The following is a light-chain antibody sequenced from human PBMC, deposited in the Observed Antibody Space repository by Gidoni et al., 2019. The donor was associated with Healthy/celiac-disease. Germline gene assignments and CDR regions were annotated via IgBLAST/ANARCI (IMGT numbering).Light chain of an antibody. V-gene: IGLV2-14*01. CDR3: SSYTSSSTLV. CDR1: SSDVGGYNY. Sequence: SALSLPASVSRSPPQSITISCTGTSSDVGGYNYVSWYQQHPGKAPKLMIYEVSNRPSGVSNRFSGSKSGNTASLTITGLQAEDEADYYCSSYTSSSTLVFGGGTKLTVL. J-gene: IGLJ2*01. CDR2: EVS.